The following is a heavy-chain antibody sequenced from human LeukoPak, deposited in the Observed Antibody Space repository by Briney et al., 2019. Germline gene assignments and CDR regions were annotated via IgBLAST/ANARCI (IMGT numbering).Heavy chain of an antibody. CDR1: GGSISSHF. Sequence: SETLSLTCTVSGGSISSHFWTWIRQHPGKGLEWIGYIYYSGSTYYNPSLKSRVTISVDTSKNQISLKLSSVTAADTAVYYCERNKRKGDAFDIWGQGTMVTVSS. V-gene: IGHV4-59*06. D-gene: IGHD1-14*01. CDR2: IYYSGST. J-gene: IGHJ3*02. CDR3: ERNKRKGDAFDI.